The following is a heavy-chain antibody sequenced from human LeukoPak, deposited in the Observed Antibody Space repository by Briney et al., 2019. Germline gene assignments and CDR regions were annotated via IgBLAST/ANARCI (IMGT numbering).Heavy chain of an antibody. V-gene: IGHV3-30-3*01. CDR3: ARDSCGGDCSIPGYLDY. CDR1: GFTFSSYA. CDR2: ISYDGSNK. D-gene: IGHD2-21*02. Sequence: GGSLRLSCAASGFTFSSYAMHWARQAPGKGLEWVAVISYDGSNKYYADSVKGRFTISRENSKNTLYLQMNGLRAEDTAVYYCARDSCGGDCSIPGYLDYWGQGSLVAVSP. J-gene: IGHJ4*02.